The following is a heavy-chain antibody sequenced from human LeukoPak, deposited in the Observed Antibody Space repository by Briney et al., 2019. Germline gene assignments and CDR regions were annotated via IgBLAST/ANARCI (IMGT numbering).Heavy chain of an antibody. Sequence: PGGSLRLSCSASGFTFSSYAMHWVRQAPGKGLEYVSAISSNGGSTYYADSVKGRFTISRDNSKNTLYLQMSSLRAEDTAVYYCAREVGGSAFDIWGQGTMVTVSS. J-gene: IGHJ3*02. D-gene: IGHD3-16*01. CDR1: GFTFSSYA. V-gene: IGHV3-64D*09. CDR2: ISSNGGST. CDR3: AREVGGSAFDI.